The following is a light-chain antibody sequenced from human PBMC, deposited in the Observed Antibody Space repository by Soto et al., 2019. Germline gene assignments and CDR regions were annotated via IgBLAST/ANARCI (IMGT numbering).Light chain of an antibody. CDR1: SGHSNYA. Sequence: QSVLTQSPSASASLGASVKLTCTLSSGHSNYAIAWHQQQPEKGPRFLMKLNSDGSHSKGDGVPDRFSGSSSGAERYLTISTLQSEDEADYYCQTWVTSIYIFGGGTKLTVL. J-gene: IGLJ2*01. CDR2: LNSDGSH. CDR3: QTWVTSIYI. V-gene: IGLV4-69*01.